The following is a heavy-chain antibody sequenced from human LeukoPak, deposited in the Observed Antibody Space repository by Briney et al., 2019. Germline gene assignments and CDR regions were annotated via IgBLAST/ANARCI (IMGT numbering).Heavy chain of an antibody. J-gene: IGHJ5*02. V-gene: IGHV4-4*02. D-gene: IGHD3-16*01. CDR2: IYDSGST. Sequence: SGTLSLTCAVSGGSISSSNWWSWVRQPPGKGLEWIGSIYDSGSTYYNPSLKSRVTISVDTSKNQFSLKLNSVTAADTAVYYCARHYGPWGQGTLVTVSS. CDR3: ARHYGP. CDR1: GGSISSSNW.